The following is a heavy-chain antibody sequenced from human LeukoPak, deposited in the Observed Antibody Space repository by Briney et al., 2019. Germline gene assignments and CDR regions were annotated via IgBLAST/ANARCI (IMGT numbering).Heavy chain of an antibody. CDR3: ARWWLIKGFDY. CDR1: GGSISSYY. J-gene: IGHJ4*02. CDR2: IYYSGST. Sequence: PSETLSLTCTASGGSISSYYWSWIRQPPGKGLEWIGYIYYSGSTNYNPSLKSRVTISVDTSKNQFSLKLSSVTAADTAVYYCARWWLIKGFDYWGQGTLVTVSS. V-gene: IGHV4-59*01. D-gene: IGHD6-19*01.